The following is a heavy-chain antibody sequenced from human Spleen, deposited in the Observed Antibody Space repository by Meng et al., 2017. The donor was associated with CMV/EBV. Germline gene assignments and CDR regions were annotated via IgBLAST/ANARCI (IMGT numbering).Heavy chain of an antibody. D-gene: IGHD2-2*01. CDR1: GFTFSSYS. CDR3: ATQIERYCSSTSCSGPPYYYYGMDV. J-gene: IGHJ6*02. V-gene: IGHV3-48*04. CDR2: ISSSSSTI. Sequence: GESLKISCAASGFTFSSYSMNWVRQAPGKGLEWVSYISSSSSTIYYADSVKGRFTISRDNAKNSLYLQMNSLRAEDTAVYYCATQIERYCSSTSCSGPPYYYYGMDVWGQGTTVTVSS.